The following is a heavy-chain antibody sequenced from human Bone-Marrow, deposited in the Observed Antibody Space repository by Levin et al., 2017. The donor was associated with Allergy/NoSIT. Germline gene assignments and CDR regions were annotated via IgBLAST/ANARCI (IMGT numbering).Heavy chain of an antibody. D-gene: IGHD6-19*01. CDR1: GDSISSGYYY. CDR2: VFQSGST. CDR3: ARSLAVAGNRFDF. Sequence: SETLSLTCSVSGDSISSGYYYWDWIRQSPGKGLEWIGNVFQSGSTSYNPSLQSRVTISVDTSENQFSLKMTSVTAADTAFYYCARSLAVAGNRFDFWGQGILVTVSS. V-gene: IGHV4-39*07. J-gene: IGHJ4*02.